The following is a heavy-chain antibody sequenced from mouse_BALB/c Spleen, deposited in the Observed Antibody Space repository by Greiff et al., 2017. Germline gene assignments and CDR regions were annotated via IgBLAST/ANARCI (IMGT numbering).Heavy chain of an antibody. D-gene: IGHD2-4*01. CDR1: GYTFTSYY. Sequence: VQLQQPGAELVKPGASVKLSCKASGYTFTSYYMYWVKQRPGQGLEWIGGINPSNGGTNFNEKFKSKATLTVDKSSSTAYMQLSSLTSEDSAVYYCTREYDYDWYFDVWGAGTTVTVSS. CDR2: INPSNGGT. J-gene: IGHJ1*01. V-gene: IGHV1S81*02. CDR3: TREYDYDWYFDV.